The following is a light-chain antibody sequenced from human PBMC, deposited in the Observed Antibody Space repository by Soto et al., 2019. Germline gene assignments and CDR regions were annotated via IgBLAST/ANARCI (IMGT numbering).Light chain of an antibody. J-gene: IGKJ1*01. V-gene: IGKV1-39*01. CDR2: AAS. CDR3: HQTYITPWM. CDR1: QSISTY. Sequence: DIQMTQSPSSLSASVGDRVTITCRASQSISTYLNWYQQKPGKAPKLLIYAASSLESGVPSRFTGSGSGTDFTLTISSLQPEDFATYFCHQTYITPWMCGQGTKGDIK.